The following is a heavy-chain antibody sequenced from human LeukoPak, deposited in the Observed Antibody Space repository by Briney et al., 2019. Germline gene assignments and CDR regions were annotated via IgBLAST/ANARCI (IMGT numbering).Heavy chain of an antibody. CDR1: GGTFSSYA. CDR3: ARGRRGDYYDSSGYYCFDY. CDR2: IIPIFGTA. V-gene: IGHV1-69*06. J-gene: IGHJ4*02. D-gene: IGHD3-22*01. Sequence: ASVKVSCKASGGTFSSYAISWVRQAPGQGLEGMGGIIPIFGTANYAQKFQGRVTITADKSTSTAYMELSSLRSEDTAVYYCARGRRGDYYDSSGYYCFDYWGQGTLVTVSS.